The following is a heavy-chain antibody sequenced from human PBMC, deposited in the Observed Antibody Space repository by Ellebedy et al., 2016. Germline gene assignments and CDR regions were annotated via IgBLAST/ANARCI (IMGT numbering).Heavy chain of an antibody. CDR3: RQGHYADL. D-gene: IGHD4-17*01. CDR2: ISAGSDTT. J-gene: IGHJ4*02. Sequence: GESLKISXTASGLNFNTFFMCWVRQAPGKGLEWVATISAGSDTTRLADTVKGRFTISRDSSKNSVYLRMNNLRVEDTAVYYCRQGHYADLWGQGTLVTVSS. CDR1: GLNFNTFF. V-gene: IGHV3-23*01.